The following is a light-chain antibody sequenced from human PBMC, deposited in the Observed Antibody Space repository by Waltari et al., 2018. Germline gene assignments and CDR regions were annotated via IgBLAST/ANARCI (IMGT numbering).Light chain of an antibody. V-gene: IGKV3-15*01. CDR3: QQYNNWPPWT. CDR1: QSVSSN. Sequence: EIVLTQSPATLSVSPGERATLSCRASQSVSSNLAWYQQKPGQAPRLLIYAASTRATGIPSRFSGSGSGTEFTLSISSLQSEDLAIYYCQQYNNWPPWTFGQGTKVEMK. J-gene: IGKJ1*01. CDR2: AAS.